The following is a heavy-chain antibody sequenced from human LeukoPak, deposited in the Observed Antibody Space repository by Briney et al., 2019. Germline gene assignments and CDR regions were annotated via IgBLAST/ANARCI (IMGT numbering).Heavy chain of an antibody. J-gene: IGHJ6*02. V-gene: IGHV4-39*02. CDR3: ARDGYSSSWYPNGMDG. D-gene: IGHD6-13*01. Sequence: SETLSLTCTVSGGSISSTSDYCGWIRQPPGKGLEWIGRIYHSGSTYFNPSLKSRVTISVDTSKNQFSLKLASVTAADTAVYYCARDGYSSSWYPNGMDGWGQGTTVTVSS. CDR2: IYHSGST. CDR1: GGSISSTSDY.